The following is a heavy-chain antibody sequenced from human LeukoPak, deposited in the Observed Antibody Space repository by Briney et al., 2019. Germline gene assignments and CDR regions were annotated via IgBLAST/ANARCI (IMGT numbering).Heavy chain of an antibody. CDR2: IYYSGSA. D-gene: IGHD3-22*01. J-gene: IGHJ4*02. Sequence: KSSETLSLTCTVSGGSISSYQWRWIRQPPGKGLEWIGNIYYSGSANYNPSLESRVIISVDTSKNQFSLKLSPVTAADTAVYYCAKGLEPGYYDSSGYGQSYDYWGQGTLVTVSS. CDR3: AKGLEPGYYDSSGYGQSYDY. V-gene: IGHV4-59*01. CDR1: GGSISSYQ.